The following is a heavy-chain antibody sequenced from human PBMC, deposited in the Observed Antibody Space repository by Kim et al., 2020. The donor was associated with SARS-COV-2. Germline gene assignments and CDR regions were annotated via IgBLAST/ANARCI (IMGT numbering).Heavy chain of an antibody. CDR3: ARLGRGDIEGYVDS. J-gene: IGHJ4*02. D-gene: IGHD2-15*01. V-gene: IGHV4-39*01. Sequence: YSPSLKTPVTISVDSSDNQFSLKLTSVTAADTAVYYCARLGRGDIEGYVDSWGQGTLATVSS.